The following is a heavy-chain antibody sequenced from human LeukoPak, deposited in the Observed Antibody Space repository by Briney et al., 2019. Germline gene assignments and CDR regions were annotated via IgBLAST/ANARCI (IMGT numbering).Heavy chain of an antibody. CDR1: GFTFSGSW. J-gene: IGHJ4*02. CDR3: ARASGYTSGWYVGYFGY. Sequence: GGSLRLSCTASGFTFSGSWMSWVRQAPGKGLEWVANINQDGSDMFYMDSVRGRFTISRDNSKNSLYLQINSLRADDTAVYYCARASGYTSGWYVGYFGYWGQGNQVTVSS. V-gene: IGHV3-7*05. CDR2: INQDGSDM. D-gene: IGHD6-19*01.